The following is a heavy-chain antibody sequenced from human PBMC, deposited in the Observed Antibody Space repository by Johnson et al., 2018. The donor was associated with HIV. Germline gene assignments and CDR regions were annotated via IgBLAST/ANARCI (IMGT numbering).Heavy chain of an antibody. Sequence: QVQLVESGGGVVQPGRSLRLSCAASGFTFSSYGMHWVRQAPGKGLEWVAVIWYDGSNKYYADPVKGRFTISKENSKNTLYLQMNSLRAEDTAVYYCARVLGTSDAFDIWGQGTMVTVSS. CDR3: ARVLGTSDAFDI. CDR2: IWYDGSNK. D-gene: IGHD1-1*01. J-gene: IGHJ3*02. V-gene: IGHV3-33*01. CDR1: GFTFSSYG.